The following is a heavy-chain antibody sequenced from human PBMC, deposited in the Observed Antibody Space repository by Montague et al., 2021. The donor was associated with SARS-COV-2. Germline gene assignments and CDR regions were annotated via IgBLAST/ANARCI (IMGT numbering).Heavy chain of an antibody. CDR1: GGSISSNNW. J-gene: IGHJ5*02. CDR2: IYHSGTT. V-gene: IGHV4-4*02. CDR3: ARSHYYDSTPT. Sequence: SETLSLTCAVSGGSISSNNWRRWLRQPPEKLLEFIEDIYHSGTTNYTSSLKSRVTISVDKSKNLFSLMLSSVTAADTAVYYCARSHYYDSTPTWGQGTLVTVSS. D-gene: IGHD3-22*01.